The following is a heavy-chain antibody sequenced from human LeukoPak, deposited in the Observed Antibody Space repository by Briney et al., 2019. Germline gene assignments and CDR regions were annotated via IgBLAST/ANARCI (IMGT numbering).Heavy chain of an antibody. CDR1: GFTFGDYA. CDR3: AKDTPPYYGDYGGRHFDL. D-gene: IGHD4-17*01. J-gene: IGHJ2*01. CDR2: ISWNSGSI. V-gene: IGHV3-9*01. Sequence: GRSLRLSRAASGFTFGDYAMHWVRQAPGKGLEWVSGISWNSGSIGYADSVKGRFTISRDNAKNSLYLQMNSLRAEDTALYYCAKDTPPYYGDYGGRHFDLWGRGTLVTVSS.